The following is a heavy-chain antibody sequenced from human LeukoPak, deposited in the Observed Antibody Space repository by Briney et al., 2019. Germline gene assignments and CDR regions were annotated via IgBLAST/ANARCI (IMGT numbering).Heavy chain of an antibody. CDR2: IYYSGST. Sequence: PSETLSLTCTVSGGSISSYYWSWIRQPPGKGLEWIGYIYYSGSTNYNPSLKSRVTISVDTSKNQFSLKLSSVTAADTAVYYCAREIGGSSPFDYWGQGTLVTVSS. D-gene: IGHD4-23*01. CDR1: GGSISSYY. J-gene: IGHJ4*02. CDR3: AREIGGSSPFDY. V-gene: IGHV4-59*01.